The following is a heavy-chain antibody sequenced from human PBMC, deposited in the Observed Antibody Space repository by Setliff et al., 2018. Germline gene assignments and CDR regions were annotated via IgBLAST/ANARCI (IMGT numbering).Heavy chain of an antibody. V-gene: IGHV4-39*01. Sequence: SETLSLTCSVSGGPIISTNFHHYWGWIRQSPGEGLEWIGTVSYRGNAFYNPSLAGRATISLDTSKNQFSLKLSSVTAADTAVYYCARVRRQWLARAFDIWGQGTMVTVSS. CDR2: VSYRGNA. CDR1: GGPIISTNFHHY. J-gene: IGHJ3*02. CDR3: ARVRRQWLARAFDI. D-gene: IGHD6-19*01.